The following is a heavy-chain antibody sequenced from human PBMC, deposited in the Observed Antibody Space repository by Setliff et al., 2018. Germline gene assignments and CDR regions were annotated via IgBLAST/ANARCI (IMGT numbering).Heavy chain of an antibody. Sequence: PSETLSLTCSVSGVSTRSYWWSWIRQPPGKGLEWIGEINHSGSTNYNPSLKSRVTISVDTSKNQFSLKLSSVTAADSAIYYCARVPPQCYFDYWGQGTLVTVSS. V-gene: IGHV4-59*12. CDR1: GVSTRSYW. CDR3: ARVPPQCYFDY. J-gene: IGHJ4*02. D-gene: IGHD6-19*01. CDR2: INHSGST.